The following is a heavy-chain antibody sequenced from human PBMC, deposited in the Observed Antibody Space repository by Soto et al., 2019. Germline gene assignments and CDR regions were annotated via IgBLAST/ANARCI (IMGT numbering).Heavy chain of an antibody. CDR1: GCSISSYY. V-gene: IGHV4-59*08. CDR2: IYYSGST. D-gene: IGHD3-22*01. J-gene: IGHJ4*02. CDR3: ARLLYYYDSSGYYYPYYFDY. Sequence: SETLSLTCTISGCSISSYYWSWIRQPPGKGLEWIGYIYYSGSTNYNPSLKSRVTISVDTSKNQFSLKLSSVTAADTAVYYCARLLYYYDSSGYYYPYYFDYWGQGTLVTVSS.